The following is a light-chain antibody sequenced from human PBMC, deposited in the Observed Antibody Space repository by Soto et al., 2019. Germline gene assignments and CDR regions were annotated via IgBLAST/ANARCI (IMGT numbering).Light chain of an antibody. CDR1: QSVSNNY. CDR2: GAS. CDR3: QQDYNLPLT. V-gene: IGKV3D-7*01. J-gene: IGKJ1*01. Sequence: EIVLTQSPGTLSLTQGESATLSGRASQSVSNNYLAWYQQKPGQAPRLLIYGASNRATGIPDRFSGSGSGTDFTLTISSLQPEDFAVYYCQQDYNLPLTFGQGTKVDI.